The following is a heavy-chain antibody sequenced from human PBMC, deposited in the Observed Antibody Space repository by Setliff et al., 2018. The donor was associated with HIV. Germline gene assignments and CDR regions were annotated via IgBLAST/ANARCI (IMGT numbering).Heavy chain of an antibody. D-gene: IGHD5-18*01. CDR2: INPNSGGT. CDR1: GYTFTGYY. V-gene: IGHV1-2*02. CDR3: ARTLPQYTNLFDY. J-gene: IGHJ4*02. Sequence: ASVKVSCKASGYTFTGYYMHWVRQAPGQGLEWMGWINPNSGGTNYAQRFQGRVTMTRDTSISTAYMELSRLRSDDTAVYYCARTLPQYTNLFDYWGQGTLVTVSS.